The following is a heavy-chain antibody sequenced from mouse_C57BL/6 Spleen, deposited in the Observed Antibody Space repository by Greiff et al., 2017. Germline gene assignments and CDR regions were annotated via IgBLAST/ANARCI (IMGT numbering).Heavy chain of an antibody. J-gene: IGHJ4*01. CDR2: IRNKANGYTT. Sequence: EVKLVESGGGLVQPGGSLSLSCAASGFTFTDYYMSWVRQSPGKALEWLGFIRNKANGYTTEYSAYVKGRFTISRDNSQSILYLQMNALRAEDSATYYCARSPYDYDEGSAMDYWGQGTSVTVSS. CDR3: ARSPYDYDEGSAMDY. D-gene: IGHD2-4*01. CDR1: GFTFTDYY. V-gene: IGHV7-3*01.